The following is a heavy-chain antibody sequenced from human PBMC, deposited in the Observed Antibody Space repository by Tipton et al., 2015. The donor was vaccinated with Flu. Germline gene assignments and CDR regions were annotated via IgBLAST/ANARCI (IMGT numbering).Heavy chain of an antibody. CDR2: TSYDGINE. V-gene: IGHV3-30*18. Sequence: SLRLSCAASGFTFSSYGMHWVRQAPGKGLEWVGVTSYDGINEYYADSVKGRFTISRDNSKNTLYLQMNSLRAEDTAVYYCAKRGPIYYDTSGLRIDYWGQGTLVTVSS. D-gene: IGHD3-22*01. CDR1: GFTFSSYG. J-gene: IGHJ4*02. CDR3: AKRGPIYYDTSGLRIDY.